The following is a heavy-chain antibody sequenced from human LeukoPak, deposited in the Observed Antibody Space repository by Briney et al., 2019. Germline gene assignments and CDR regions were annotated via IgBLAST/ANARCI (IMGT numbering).Heavy chain of an antibody. Sequence: GGSLRLSCAASGFTFSSYSMNWVRQAPGKGLEWVSYISSSSSTIYYADSVKGRFTISRDNAKNSLYLQMNSLRDEDTAVYYCASVEHDSSGLPFDYWGQGTLVTVSS. CDR2: ISSSSSTI. V-gene: IGHV3-48*02. J-gene: IGHJ4*02. D-gene: IGHD3-22*01. CDR3: ASVEHDSSGLPFDY. CDR1: GFTFSSYS.